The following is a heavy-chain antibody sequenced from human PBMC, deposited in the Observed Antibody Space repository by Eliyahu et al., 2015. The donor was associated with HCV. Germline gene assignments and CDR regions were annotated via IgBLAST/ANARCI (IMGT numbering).Heavy chain of an antibody. CDR2: IEPGDSYT. CDR3: VRLPVAPGPWL. D-gene: IGHD5-12*01. Sequence: EVHLLQSGAEVKGPGQSLKXSCRXSGGTFSGNWXTWVRQMPGXGLEWIGRIEPGDSYTTYSPSFEGHVTISVDKSINTAYLHWPSLAASDSAMYYCVRLPVAPGPWLWGQGTLVKVSS. J-gene: IGHJ4*01. V-gene: IGHV5-10-1*03. CDR1: GGTFSGNW.